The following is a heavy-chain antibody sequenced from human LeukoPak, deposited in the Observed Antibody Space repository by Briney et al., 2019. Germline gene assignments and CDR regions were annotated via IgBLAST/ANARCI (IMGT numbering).Heavy chain of an antibody. CDR1: GGTFSSYY. CDR3: ARRIAVAGTFWFDP. CDR2: INPNSGGT. D-gene: IGHD6-19*01. Sequence: ASVKVSCKASGGTFSSYYMHWVRQAPGQGLEWMGWINPNSGGTNYAQKFQGRVTMTRDTSISTAYMELSRLRSDDTAVYYCARRIAVAGTFWFDPWGQGTLVTVSS. V-gene: IGHV1-2*02. J-gene: IGHJ5*02.